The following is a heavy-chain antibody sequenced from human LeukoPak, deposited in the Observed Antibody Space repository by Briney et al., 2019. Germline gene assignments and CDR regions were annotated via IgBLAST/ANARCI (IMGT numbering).Heavy chain of an antibody. CDR2: IIPNFGTA. V-gene: IGHV1-69*13. Sequence: ASVKVSCKASGGTFISYAISWVRQAPGQGLEWMGWIIPNFGTANYAQRFQGRVTITADDSTSTTYMELSSLRSEDTAVYYCARESYDSSGYYVSYYYGMDVWGQGTTVTVSS. D-gene: IGHD3-22*01. CDR1: GGTFISYA. J-gene: IGHJ6*02. CDR3: ARESYDSSGYYVSYYYGMDV.